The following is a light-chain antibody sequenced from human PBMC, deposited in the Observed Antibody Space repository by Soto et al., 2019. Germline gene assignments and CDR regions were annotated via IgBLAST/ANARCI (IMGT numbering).Light chain of an antibody. V-gene: IGLV2-8*01. CDR1: SSDVGGYHY. J-gene: IGLJ1*01. CDR3: CSYAGNSYV. Sequence: QSALTQPPSASGSPGRSVTISCTGSSSDVGGYHYVSWYQQHPGKAPKLMIYEVTKRPSGVPDRFSGSKSGNTASLTVSGLQAEDEADYYCCSYAGNSYVFGTGTKV. CDR2: EVT.